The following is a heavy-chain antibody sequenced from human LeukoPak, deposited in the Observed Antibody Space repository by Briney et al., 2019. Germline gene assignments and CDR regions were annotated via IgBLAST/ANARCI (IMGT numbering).Heavy chain of an antibody. D-gene: IGHD6-13*01. CDR1: GFTVSSNY. CDR3: TVLQIKSNWYIDY. J-gene: IGHJ4*02. V-gene: IGHV3-15*01. CDR2: IKSKTDGGST. Sequence: GGSLRLSCATSGFTVSSNYMSWVRQAPGKGLEWVGRIKSKTDGGSTEYAAPVRGRFTISRDDSKNTLSLQLNSLRTEDTAVYYCTVLQIKSNWYIDYWGQGSLVTVSS.